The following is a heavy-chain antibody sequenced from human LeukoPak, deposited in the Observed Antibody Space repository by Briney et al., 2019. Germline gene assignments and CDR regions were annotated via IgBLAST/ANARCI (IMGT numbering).Heavy chain of an antibody. V-gene: IGHV1-8*02. CDR3: ARAGGSFDAFDI. CDR1: GYSFSDYY. CDR2: MNPNSGNT. D-gene: IGHD1-26*01. J-gene: IGHJ3*02. Sequence: ASVRVSCKASGYSFSDYYIHWVRQATGQGLEWMGWMNPNSGNTGYAQKFQGRVTMTRNTSISTAYMELSSLRSEDTAVYYCARAGGSFDAFDIWGQGTMVTVSS.